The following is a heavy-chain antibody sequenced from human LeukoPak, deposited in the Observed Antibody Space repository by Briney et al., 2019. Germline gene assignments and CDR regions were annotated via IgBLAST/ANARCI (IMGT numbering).Heavy chain of an antibody. CDR2: ITPSRST. D-gene: IGHD2-21*02. J-gene: IGHJ4*02. Sequence: PSETLSLTCVVYGGSFSGYFWSWIRQPPGKGLEWIGEITPSRSTNYSPSLKSRVSISIDTSKKKLYLRLTSVTAADSAVYYCARGSLRGRRTAFDYWGQGTLVTVSS. CDR3: ARGSLRGRRTAFDY. CDR1: GGSFSGYF. V-gene: IGHV4-34*01.